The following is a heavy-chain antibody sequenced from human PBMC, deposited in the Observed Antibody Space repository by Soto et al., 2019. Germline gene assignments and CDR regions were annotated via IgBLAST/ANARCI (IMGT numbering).Heavy chain of an antibody. D-gene: IGHD3-22*01. CDR1: GGSISSYY. Sequence: SETLSLPCTVSGGSISSYYWSWIRQPPGKGLEWIGYIYYSGSTNYNPSLKSRVTISVDRSKYQFSLKLRSVTAADTAVYYCARGTDSMTYYYYYYGMDVWGQGTTVTVSS. J-gene: IGHJ6*02. CDR3: ARGTDSMTYYYYYYGMDV. V-gene: IGHV4-59*01. CDR2: IYYSGST.